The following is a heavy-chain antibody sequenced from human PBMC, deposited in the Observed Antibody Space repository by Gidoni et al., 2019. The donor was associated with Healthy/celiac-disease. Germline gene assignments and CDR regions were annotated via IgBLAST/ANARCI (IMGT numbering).Heavy chain of an antibody. J-gene: IGHJ4*02. V-gene: IGHV3-9*01. D-gene: IGHD6-19*01. Sequence: EVQLVESGGGLVQPGRSLRLSCAASGFTFDDYAMHWVRPAPGKGLEWVSGISWNSGSIGYADSVKGRFTISRDNAKNSLYLQMNSLRAEDTALYYCARSDSGWIDYWGQGTLVTVSS. CDR2: ISWNSGSI. CDR3: ARSDSGWIDY. CDR1: GFTFDDYA.